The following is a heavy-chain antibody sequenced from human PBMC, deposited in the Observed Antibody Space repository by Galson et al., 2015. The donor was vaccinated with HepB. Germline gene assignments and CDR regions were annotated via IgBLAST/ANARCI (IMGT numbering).Heavy chain of an antibody. CDR2: IIPIFGIA. CDR3: ARDLRSGSYYYYYGMDV. Sequence: SVKVSCKASGGTFSSYAISWVRQAPGQGLEWMGGIIPIFGIANYAQKFQGRVTITADKSTSTAYMELSSLRSEDTAVYYCARDLRSGSYYYYYGMDVWDQGTTVTVSS. J-gene: IGHJ6*02. CDR1: GGTFSSYA. V-gene: IGHV1-69*10. D-gene: IGHD1-26*01.